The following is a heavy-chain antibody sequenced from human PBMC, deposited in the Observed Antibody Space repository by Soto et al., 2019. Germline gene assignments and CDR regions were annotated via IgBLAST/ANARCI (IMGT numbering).Heavy chain of an antibody. Sequence: EVLLVESGGGVVQPGGSLKLSCAASGFVFKDSSIHWVRQASGKGLEWVGRIRDRAYNYATAYTASVKGRFTVSRDDSNNTAYLKMDSQKTEDRAIYYCTRLISAPQNYGGQGPLVTVPP. CDR2: IRDRAYNYAT. V-gene: IGHV3-73*01. CDR1: GFVFKDSS. J-gene: IGHJ4*02. D-gene: IGHD3-10*01. CDR3: TRLISAPQNY.